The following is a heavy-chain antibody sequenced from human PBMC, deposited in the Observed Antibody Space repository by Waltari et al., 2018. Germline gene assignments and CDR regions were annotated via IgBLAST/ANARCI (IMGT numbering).Heavy chain of an antibody. Sequence: EVQLVESGGGVVRPGGSLRLSCAASGFTFDDYGMSWVRQAPGKGLGWVSGINWNGGSTGYADSVKGRFTISRDNAKNSLYLQMNSLRAEDTALYYCARDHPKPSWYNWNYFAAFDIWGQGTMVTVSS. CDR1: GFTFDDYG. CDR3: ARDHPKPSWYNWNYFAAFDI. V-gene: IGHV3-20*04. J-gene: IGHJ3*02. D-gene: IGHD1-7*01. CDR2: INWNGGST.